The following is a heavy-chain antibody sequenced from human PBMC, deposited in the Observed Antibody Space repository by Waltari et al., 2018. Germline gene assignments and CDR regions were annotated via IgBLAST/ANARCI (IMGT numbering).Heavy chain of an antibody. CDR2: MNPNSGNT. J-gene: IGHJ6*03. Sequence: QVQLVQSGAEVKKPGASVKVSCKASGYTFTSYDINWVRQATGQGLEWMGWMNPNSGNTGYAQKFQGRVTITRNTSISTAYMELSSLRSEDTAVYYCARGPWYYGSGSYYDYYMDVWGKGTTVTVSS. D-gene: IGHD3-10*01. CDR1: GYTFTSYD. CDR3: ARGPWYYGSGSYYDYYMDV. V-gene: IGHV1-8*03.